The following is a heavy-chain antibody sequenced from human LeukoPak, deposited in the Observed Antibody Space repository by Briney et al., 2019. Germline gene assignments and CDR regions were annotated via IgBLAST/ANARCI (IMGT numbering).Heavy chain of an antibody. V-gene: IGHV1-46*01. CDR1: GYTFTSNY. D-gene: IGHD3-16*01. J-gene: IGHJ4*02. Sequence: ASVKVSCKASGYTFTSNYIHWVRQAPGQGLEWMGMIYPRDGSTSYAQKLQGRVTMTTDTSTSTAYMELRSLRSDDTAVYYCARGSFTFGGPFDYWGQGTLVTVSS. CDR2: IYPRDGST. CDR3: ARGSFTFGGPFDY.